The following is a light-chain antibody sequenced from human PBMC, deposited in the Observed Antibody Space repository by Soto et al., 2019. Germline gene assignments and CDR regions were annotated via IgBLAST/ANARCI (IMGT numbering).Light chain of an antibody. Sequence: DIEMTPSPASLSSSVGDMVTISCRTSQTINTNLNCYQQRPGKATKLLISSSSILMSGVPTSYSGSGSGTDFTLSLSSIQPEDFASYFYQQPDITPIAFGQGTRLDI. CDR3: QQPDITPIA. CDR2: SSS. V-gene: IGKV1-39*01. J-gene: IGKJ5*01. CDR1: QTINTN.